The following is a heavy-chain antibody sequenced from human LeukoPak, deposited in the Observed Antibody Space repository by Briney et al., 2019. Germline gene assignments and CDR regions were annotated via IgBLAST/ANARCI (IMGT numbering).Heavy chain of an antibody. CDR2: ISWNSGSI. Sequence: PGGSLRLSCGASGFTFADYAMYWVQQAPRTGLERVSGISWNSGSIGYADSVKGRFTISRDNANNSLYLQMNSLRAEDTALYYCAKDNGRGGNFDYWGQGTLVTVSS. CDR3: AKDNGRGGNFDY. CDR1: GFTFADYA. V-gene: IGHV3-9*01. J-gene: IGHJ4*02. D-gene: IGHD3-16*01.